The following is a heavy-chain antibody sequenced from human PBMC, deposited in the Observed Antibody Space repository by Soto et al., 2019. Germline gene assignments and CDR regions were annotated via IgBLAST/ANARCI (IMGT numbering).Heavy chain of an antibody. Sequence: GGSLRLSCAASGFTFSSYGMHWVRQAPGKGLEWVAVISYDGSNKYYADSVKGRFTISRDNSKNTLYLQMNSLRAEDTAVYYCAKDLYSGSRAPDYWGQGTLVTVSS. J-gene: IGHJ4*02. CDR1: GFTFSSYG. V-gene: IGHV3-30*18. CDR3: AKDLYSGSRAPDY. D-gene: IGHD1-26*01. CDR2: ISYDGSNK.